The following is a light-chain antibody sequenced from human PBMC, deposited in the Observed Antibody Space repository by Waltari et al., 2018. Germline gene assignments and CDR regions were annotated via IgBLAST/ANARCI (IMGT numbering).Light chain of an antibody. J-gene: IGLJ3*02. CDR1: SSDIGDYI. Sequence: QSALTQPASVSGSPGQSITISCTGTSSDIGDYIVSWYQQHPGKAPKPMIYAVGSRPPGVSNRCSGSKSGTTASRTISGLQAEDEADYYCLSYTTSSILGVFGGGTKLTVL. CDR3: LSYTTSSILGV. V-gene: IGLV2-14*01. CDR2: AVG.